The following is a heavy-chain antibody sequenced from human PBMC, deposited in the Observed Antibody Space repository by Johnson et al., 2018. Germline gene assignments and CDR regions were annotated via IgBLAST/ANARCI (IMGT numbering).Heavy chain of an antibody. CDR3: AKDIVGYYDNSGLRGYFQH. CDR1: GFAFNTYG. CDR2: ISDDGSNT. J-gene: IGHJ1*01. Sequence: QVQLVQSGGGVVQPGRSLRLSSAASGFAFNTYGIHRVRPAPGKGLAWVAVISDDGSNTSYADSVRGRFTISRDSAKNSLYLQMNSLRTEDTALYYCAKDIVGYYDNSGLRGYFQHWGQGTLVTVSS. V-gene: IGHV3-30*18. D-gene: IGHD3-22*01.